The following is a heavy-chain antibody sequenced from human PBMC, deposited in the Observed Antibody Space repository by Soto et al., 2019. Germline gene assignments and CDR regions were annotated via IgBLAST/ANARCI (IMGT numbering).Heavy chain of an antibody. CDR1: GYTFTGYY. CDR2: INPNSGGT. D-gene: IGHD3-22*01. Sequence: ASVKVSCKASGYTFTGYYMHWVRQAPGQGLEWMGWINPNSGGTNYAQKFQGRVTMTRDTPISTAYMELSRLRSDDTAVYYCARDSHSYYYDSSGSYSDYWGQGTLVTVSS. CDR3: ARDSHSYYYDSSGSYSDY. J-gene: IGHJ4*02. V-gene: IGHV1-2*02.